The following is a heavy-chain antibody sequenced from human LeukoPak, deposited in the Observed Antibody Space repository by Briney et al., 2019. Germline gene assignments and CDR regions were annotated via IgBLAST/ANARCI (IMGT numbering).Heavy chain of an antibody. CDR1: GYTFTSYD. CDR2: MNLNSGNT. J-gene: IGHJ6*03. Sequence: ASVKVSCKASGYTFTSYDINWVRQATGQGLEWMGWMNLNSGNTGYAQKFQGRVTITRNTSISPAYMELSSLRSEDTAVYYCARGPQYCDFYYYYMDVGGKGTTVTVSS. V-gene: IGHV1-8*03. CDR3: ARGPQYCDFYYYYMDV. D-gene: IGHD3-3*01.